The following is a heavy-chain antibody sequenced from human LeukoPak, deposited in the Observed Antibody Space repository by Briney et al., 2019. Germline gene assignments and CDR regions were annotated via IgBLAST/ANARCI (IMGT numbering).Heavy chain of an antibody. Sequence: QTLSLTCAISGDSVSSNSAAWNWIRQSPSRGLEWLGRTYYRSKWYNDYAVSVKSRITINPDTSKNQFSLQLNSVTPEDTAVYYCARAYVDIVATIMWVIDYWGQGTLVTVSS. D-gene: IGHD5-12*01. CDR3: ARAYVDIVATIMWVIDY. CDR2: TYYRSKWYN. J-gene: IGHJ4*02. CDR1: GDSVSSNSAA. V-gene: IGHV6-1*01.